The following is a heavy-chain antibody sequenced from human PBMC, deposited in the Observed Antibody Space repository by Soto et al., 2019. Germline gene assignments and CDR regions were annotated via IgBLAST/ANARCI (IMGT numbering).Heavy chain of an antibody. J-gene: IGHJ6*02. Sequence: SETLSLTXAVYGGSFSGYYWSWIRQPPGKGLEWIGEINHSGSTNYNPSLKSRVTISVDTSKNQFSLKLSSVTAADTAVYYCASTTVTYYYGMDVWGQGTTVTVSS. CDR3: ASTTVTYYYGMDV. CDR1: GGSFSGYY. D-gene: IGHD4-17*01. CDR2: INHSGST. V-gene: IGHV4-34*01.